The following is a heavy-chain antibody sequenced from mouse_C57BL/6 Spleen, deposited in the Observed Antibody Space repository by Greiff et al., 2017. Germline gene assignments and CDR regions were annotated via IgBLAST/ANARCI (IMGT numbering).Heavy chain of an antibody. CDR2: ISSGGSYT. Sequence: EVKLVESGGDLVKPGGSLKLSCAASGFTFSSYGMSWVRQTPDKRLEWVATISSGGSYTYYPDSVKGRLTISRDNAKNTLYLQMSSLKSEDTAIYYCESNWDGFDFDYWSQGTTLTVSS. D-gene: IGHD4-1*01. V-gene: IGHV5-6*02. J-gene: IGHJ2*01. CDR1: GFTFSSYG. CDR3: ESNWDGFDFDY.